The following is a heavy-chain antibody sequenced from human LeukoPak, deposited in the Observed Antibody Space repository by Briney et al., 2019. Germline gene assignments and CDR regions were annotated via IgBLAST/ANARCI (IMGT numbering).Heavy chain of an antibody. Sequence: ASVKVSCKASGYTFTSYYMHWVRQAPGQGLEWMGIINPSGGSTSCAQKFQGRVTMNRDTSTSTVYMELSSLRSEGTAVYYCARGPYTVTTLFDYWGQGTLVTVSS. J-gene: IGHJ4*02. CDR2: INPSGGST. D-gene: IGHD4-17*01. CDR3: ARGPYTVTTLFDY. CDR1: GYTFTSYY. V-gene: IGHV1-46*01.